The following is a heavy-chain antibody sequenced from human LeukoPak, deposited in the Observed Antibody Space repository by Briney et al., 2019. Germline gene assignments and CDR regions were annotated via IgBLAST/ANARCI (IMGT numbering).Heavy chain of an antibody. J-gene: IGHJ4*02. V-gene: IGHV3-74*01. CDR1: GFTDSSYW. Sequence: PGGSLRLSCAASGFTDSSYWMHWVRQVPGKGLVWVSHINGDGSSTYYADSVKGRFTISRDNAKNTLYLQMNSLRAEDTALYYCAVAASIYGRSGRLGYWGQGTLVTVSS. CDR2: INGDGSST. D-gene: IGHD3-22*01. CDR3: AVAASIYGRSGRLGY.